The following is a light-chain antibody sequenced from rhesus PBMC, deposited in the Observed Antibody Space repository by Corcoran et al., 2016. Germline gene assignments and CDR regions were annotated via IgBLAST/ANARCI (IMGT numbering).Light chain of an antibody. J-gene: IGKJ4*01. Sequence: DIQMTQSPSSLSASVGDTVTITCQASQGISKYLAWYQQKPGKAPKLLIYDASTLKSGVPSRLSGSGSGTEFTLTISSLQPEDCATYYCQQHNSYPLTFGGGTKVELK. CDR3: QQHNSYPLT. V-gene: IGKV1-25*01. CDR1: QGISKY. CDR2: DAS.